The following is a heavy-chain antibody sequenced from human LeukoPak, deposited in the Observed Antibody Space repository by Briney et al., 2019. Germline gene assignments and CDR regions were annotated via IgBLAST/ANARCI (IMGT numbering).Heavy chain of an antibody. J-gene: IGHJ5*02. CDR2: GYSSGSA. V-gene: IGHV4-39*07. Sequence: SETLSLTCSVSGGSVRTDSYFWGWIRQPPGKGLEWIGSGYSSGSAHYNPSLKSRVSISVDTSKNQFSLKLSSVTAADTAVYYCARSLPAEQLGGNWFDPWGQGTLVTVSS. D-gene: IGHD6-6*01. CDR1: GGSVRTDSYF. CDR3: ARSLPAEQLGGNWFDP.